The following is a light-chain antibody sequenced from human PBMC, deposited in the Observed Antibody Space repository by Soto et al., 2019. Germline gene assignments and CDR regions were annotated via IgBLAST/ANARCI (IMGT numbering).Light chain of an antibody. CDR2: DVN. CDR3: SSYTGSSTFV. J-gene: IGLJ1*01. V-gene: IGLV2-14*01. Sequence: QSVLTQPASVSGSPGQSITISCTGTSSDVGGYNYVSWYQQLPGKAPKLMIYDVNNRPSGVSNRFSGSKSGNTASPTISGLQAEGEADYYCSSYTGSSTFVFGTGTKVTVL. CDR1: SSDVGGYNY.